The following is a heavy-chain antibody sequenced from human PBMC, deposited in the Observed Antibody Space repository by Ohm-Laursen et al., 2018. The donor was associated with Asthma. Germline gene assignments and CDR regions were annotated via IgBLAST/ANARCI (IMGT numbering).Heavy chain of an antibody. D-gene: IGHD2-15*01. CDR1: GGTFSSYA. CDR2: IIPIFGTA. V-gene: IGHV1-69*13. J-gene: IGHJ4*02. Sequence: ASVKVSCKASGGTFSSYAISWVRQAPGQGLEWMGGIIPIFGTANYAQKSQGRVTINADESTNTAYMELHSLRSEDTAVYYCARCWGRGCYSFDYWGQGTLVTVSS. CDR3: ARCWGRGCYSFDY.